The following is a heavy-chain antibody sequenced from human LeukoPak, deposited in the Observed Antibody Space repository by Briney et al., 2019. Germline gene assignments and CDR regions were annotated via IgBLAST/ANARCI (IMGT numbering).Heavy chain of an antibody. CDR3: ASLPEDSGWYLRPNAFDI. CDR1: GGSISSSSYY. J-gene: IGHJ3*02. CDR2: IYYSGST. V-gene: IGHV4-39*07. D-gene: IGHD6-19*01. Sequence: PSETLSLTCTVSGGSISSSSYYWGWIRQPPGKGLEWIGSIYYSGSTYYNPSLKSRVTISVDTSKNQFSLKLSSVAAADTAVYYCASLPEDSGWYLRPNAFDIWGQGTMVTVSS.